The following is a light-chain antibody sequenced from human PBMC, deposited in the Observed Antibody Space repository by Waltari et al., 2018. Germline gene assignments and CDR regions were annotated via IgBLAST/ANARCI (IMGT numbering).Light chain of an antibody. Sequence: AIQMTQSPSSLSASVGDRVNITCRASKDMRNELGWYQQKPGKAPKLLNYAASTLQSGVPSRFSGSGSGTDFTLTISSLQPEDFATYYCLQDYNYPRTFGQGTKVEIK. CDR2: AAS. CDR3: LQDYNYPRT. V-gene: IGKV1-6*01. J-gene: IGKJ1*01. CDR1: KDMRNE.